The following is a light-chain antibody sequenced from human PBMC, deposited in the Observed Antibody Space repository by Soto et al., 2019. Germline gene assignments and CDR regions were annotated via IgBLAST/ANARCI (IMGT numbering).Light chain of an antibody. Sequence: EIVLTQSPATLSLSPAERASLSCRASQSVSSYLAWYQQKPGQAPRLLIYDASNTATGIPARFSGSGSGTDFTLTISSLEPEDFSVYYWQQCSNLVTFGGGTKVEIK. V-gene: IGKV3-11*01. CDR3: QQCSNLVT. CDR2: DAS. J-gene: IGKJ4*01. CDR1: QSVSSY.